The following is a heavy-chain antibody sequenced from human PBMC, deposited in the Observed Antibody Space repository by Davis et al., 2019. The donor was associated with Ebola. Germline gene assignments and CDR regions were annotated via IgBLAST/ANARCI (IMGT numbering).Heavy chain of an antibody. V-gene: IGHV3-23*01. D-gene: IGHD6-19*01. CDR3: AKDTSNVWFDV. Sequence: GGSLRLSCAASGFVFSSYVMSWVRRAPGKGLEWVSTLGLSADTYYADSVKCRFTISRDNSKNTLHLQMNSLRVEDTAIYYCAKDTSNVWFDVWGQGTMVTVSS. CDR2: LGLSADT. J-gene: IGHJ3*01. CDR1: GFVFSSYV.